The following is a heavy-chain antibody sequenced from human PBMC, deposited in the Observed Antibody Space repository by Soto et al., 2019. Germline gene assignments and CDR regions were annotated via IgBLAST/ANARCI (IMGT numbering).Heavy chain of an antibody. D-gene: IGHD3-10*01. CDR3: ARADYATGSYYPDY. CDR2: ISNSGRT. V-gene: IGHV4-31*03. J-gene: IGHJ4*02. Sequence: QVQLQESGPGLVKPSQTLSLTCTVSGGSVRRGNYYWSWIRQFPGKGLEWIGYISNSGRTHYNPSLMSRITILVDTSKNQFFLELRSVTAADTGLYYCARADYATGSYYPDYWGQGTLVTVSS. CDR1: GGSVRRGNYY.